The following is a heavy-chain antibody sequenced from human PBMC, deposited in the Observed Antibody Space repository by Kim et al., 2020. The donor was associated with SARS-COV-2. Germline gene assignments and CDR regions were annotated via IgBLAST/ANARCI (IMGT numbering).Heavy chain of an antibody. CDR3: ARRREPDLGNWFDP. J-gene: IGHJ5*02. Sequence: SVKVSCKASGGTFSSYAISWVRQAPGQGLEWMGGIIPIFGTANYAQKFQGRVTITADESTSTAYMELSSLRSEDTAVYYCARRREPDLGNWFDPWGQGTLVTVSS. CDR2: IIPIFGTA. D-gene: IGHD1-26*01. CDR1: GGTFSSYA. V-gene: IGHV1-69*13.